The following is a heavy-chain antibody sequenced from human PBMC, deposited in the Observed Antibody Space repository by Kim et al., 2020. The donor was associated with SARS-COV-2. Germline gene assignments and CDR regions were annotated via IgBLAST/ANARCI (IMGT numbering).Heavy chain of an antibody. CDR3: AVSRTFDY. J-gene: IGHJ4*02. CDR1: GFTFSSYW. CDR2: IKQDGSEK. Sequence: GGSLRLSCVASGFTFSSYWMSWVRQAPGKGLEWVANIKQDGSEKHYVDSVKGRFTVSRDNAQNSLYLQMNGLRDEDTAVYYCAVSRTFDYWGRGALFTVSS. V-gene: IGHV3-7*01.